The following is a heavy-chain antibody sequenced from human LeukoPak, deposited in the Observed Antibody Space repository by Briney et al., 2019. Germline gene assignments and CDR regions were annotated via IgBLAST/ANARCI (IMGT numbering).Heavy chain of an antibody. CDR2: INHSGST. CDR1: GGSFSGYY. CDR3: ARGDYDFWSGYSDFYYYGMDV. Sequence: PSETLSLTCAVYGGSFSGYYWSWIRQPPGKGLEWIGEINHSGSTNYNPSLKSRVTISVDTSKNQFSLKLSSVTAADTAVYYCARGDYDFWSGYSDFYYYGMDVWGQGTTVTVSS. D-gene: IGHD3-3*01. J-gene: IGHJ6*02. V-gene: IGHV4-34*01.